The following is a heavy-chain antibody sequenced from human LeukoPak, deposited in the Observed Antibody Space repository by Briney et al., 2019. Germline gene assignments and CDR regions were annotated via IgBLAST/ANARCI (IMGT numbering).Heavy chain of an antibody. CDR2: IYHSGST. D-gene: IGHD3-10*01. CDR1: GGSISSGGYY. J-gene: IGHJ4*02. Sequence: PSETLSLTCTVSGGSISSGGYYWSWIRQPPGKGLEWIGYIYHSGSTYYNPSLKSRVTISVDRSKNQFSLKLSSVTAADTAVYYCARAHYYGSGSYYKAIHFDYWGQGTLVTVSS. V-gene: IGHV4-30-2*01. CDR3: ARAHYYGSGSYYKAIHFDY.